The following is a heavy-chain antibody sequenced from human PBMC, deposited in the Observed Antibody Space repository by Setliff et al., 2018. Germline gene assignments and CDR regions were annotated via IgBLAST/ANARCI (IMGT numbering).Heavy chain of an antibody. Sequence: GGSLRLSCTASGLSYINDWVSWVRQAPGKGLEWLASINPHGSEKYYVDSVRGRFTISRDNAKDSLYLQMNSLRADDTALYYCARDGVFYAMDVWGQGTTVTV. CDR1: GLSYINDW. CDR3: ARDGVFYAMDV. V-gene: IGHV3-7*01. D-gene: IGHD2-2*01. CDR2: INPHGSEK. J-gene: IGHJ6*02.